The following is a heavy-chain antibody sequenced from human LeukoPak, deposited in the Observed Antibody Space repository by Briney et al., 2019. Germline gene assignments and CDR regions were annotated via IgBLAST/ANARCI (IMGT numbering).Heavy chain of an antibody. D-gene: IGHD3-22*01. CDR1: GGSINSYY. V-gene: IGHV4-59*12. CDR3: ARGTTKGYYYDSSGYYTK. J-gene: IGHJ4*02. Sequence: SETLSLTCNVSGGSINSYYWGWFRQPPGKRLECIGYIYYSGRTTYNPPLTSRVTISVDTSTNRISLKLTSVTAADTAVYFCARGTTKGYYYDSSGYYTKWGQGTLVTVSS. CDR2: IYYSGRT.